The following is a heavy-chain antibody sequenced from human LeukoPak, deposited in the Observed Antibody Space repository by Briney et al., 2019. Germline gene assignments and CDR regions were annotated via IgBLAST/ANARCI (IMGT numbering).Heavy chain of an antibody. J-gene: IGHJ6*02. Sequence: SQTLSLTCTVSGGSISSGDYYWSWIRQPPGKGLEWIGYIYYSGSTYYNPSLKSRVTISVDTSKNQFSLKLSSVTAADTAVYYCARDVPLNYYDIGGMDVWGQGTTVTVS. CDR3: ARDVPLNYYDIGGMDV. CDR1: GGSISSGDYY. V-gene: IGHV4-30-4*01. CDR2: IYYSGST. D-gene: IGHD3-22*01.